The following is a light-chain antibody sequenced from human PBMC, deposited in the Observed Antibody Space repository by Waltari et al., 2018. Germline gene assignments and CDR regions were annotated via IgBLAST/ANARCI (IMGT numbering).Light chain of an antibody. CDR2: GVT. Sequence: SALTQPASVSGSPGQSITIHCTATSSDIDTYNYVACYQQHPAKAPKLIIYGVTNRPSGVSGLFSGSGSCRTASLTISGLHAEDEAEYCCSAYSGTKNRVLFGGGTKVTVL. CDR1: SSDIDTYNY. J-gene: IGLJ2*01. V-gene: IGLV2-14*03. CDR3: SAYSGTKNRVL.